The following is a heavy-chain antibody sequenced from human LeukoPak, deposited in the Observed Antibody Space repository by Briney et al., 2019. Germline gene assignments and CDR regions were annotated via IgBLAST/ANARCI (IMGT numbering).Heavy chain of an antibody. CDR1: GGSISSSSYY. CDR3: ARQQLGVTAMDGIDY. Sequence: SETLSLTCTVSGGSISSSSYYWGWIRQPPGKGLEWIGSIYYSGSTYYNPSLKSRVTISVDTSKNQLSLKLSSVTAADTAVYYCARQQLGVTAMDGIDYWGQGTLVTVSS. V-gene: IGHV4-39*01. D-gene: IGHD5-18*01. J-gene: IGHJ4*02. CDR2: IYYSGST.